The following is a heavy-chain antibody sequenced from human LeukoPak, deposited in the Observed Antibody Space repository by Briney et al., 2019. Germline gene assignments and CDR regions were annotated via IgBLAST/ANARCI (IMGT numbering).Heavy chain of an antibody. J-gene: IGHJ3*02. D-gene: IGHD3-22*01. CDR1: GYSFTNYW. CDR3: ARDYYDSSGSDAFDI. Sequence: GESLRISCKGSGYSFTNYWISWVRQMPGKSLEWMGKIDPSDSYANYSPSFQGHVTISADKSITTPYLQWGSLKASDTPMYYCARDYYDSSGSDAFDIWGQGTMVTVYS. V-gene: IGHV5-10-1*01. CDR2: IDPSDSYA.